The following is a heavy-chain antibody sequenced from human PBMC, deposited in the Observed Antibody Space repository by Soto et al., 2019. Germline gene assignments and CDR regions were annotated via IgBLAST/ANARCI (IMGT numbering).Heavy chain of an antibody. CDR1: GLTFTSSA. D-gene: IGHD3-16*01. CDR2: IVVGSGNT. J-gene: IGHJ6*02. V-gene: IGHV1-58*01. CDR3: VAGGGGETGYYGMDV. Sequence: QMQLVQSGPEVKKPGTSVKVSCKASGLTFTSSAVQWVRQARGQRLEWIGWIVVGSGNTNYAQKFQERVTITRDMSTSTAYMELSSLRSEDTAVYYCVAGGGGETGYYGMDVWGQGTTGNVSS.